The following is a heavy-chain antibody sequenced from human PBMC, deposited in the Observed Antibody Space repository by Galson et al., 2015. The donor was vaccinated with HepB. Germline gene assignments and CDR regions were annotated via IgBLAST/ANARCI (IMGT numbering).Heavy chain of an antibody. CDR2: ISAYNGNT. D-gene: IGHD6-13*01. CDR1: GYTFTSYG. Sequence: SVKVSCKASGYTFTSYGISWVRQAPGQGLEWMGWISAYNGNTNYAQKLQGRVTMTTDTSTSTAYMELRSLRSDDTAVYYCARAAAAGIGTRYFQHWGQGTLVTVSS. V-gene: IGHV1-18*01. J-gene: IGHJ1*01. CDR3: ARAAAAGIGTRYFQH.